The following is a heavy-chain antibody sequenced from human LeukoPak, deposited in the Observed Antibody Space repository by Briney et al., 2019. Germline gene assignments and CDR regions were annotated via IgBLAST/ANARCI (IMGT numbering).Heavy chain of an antibody. CDR2: ISAYNGNT. J-gene: IGHJ4*02. CDR1: GYTFTSYG. V-gene: IGHV1-18*01. D-gene: IGHD3-9*01. Sequence: ASVKVSCKASGYTFTSYGISWVRQAPGQGLEWMGWISAYNGNTNYAQKLQGRVTMTTDTSTSTAYMELRSLRSDDTAVYYCARDNVGYYDILTGYYMKPGFDYWGQGTLVTVSS. CDR3: ARDNVGYYDILTGYYMKPGFDY.